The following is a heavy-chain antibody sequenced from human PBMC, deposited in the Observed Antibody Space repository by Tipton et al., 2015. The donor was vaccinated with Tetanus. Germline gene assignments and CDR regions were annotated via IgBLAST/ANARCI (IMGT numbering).Heavy chain of an antibody. J-gene: IGHJ6*02. CDR2: LNPKSGSA. CDR3: ASGSSIRHGLDV. CDR1: GYTFTSYG. Sequence: QSGAEVKKPGASVKVSCKASGYTFTSYGLNWVRKAAGRGFEWMGWLNPKSGSAAYAPRFQGRVTMTTNTSITTAFMEVASLTDEDTAVYYCASGSSIRHGLDVWGHGTSVTVSS. V-gene: IGHV1-8*02. D-gene: IGHD2-2*01.